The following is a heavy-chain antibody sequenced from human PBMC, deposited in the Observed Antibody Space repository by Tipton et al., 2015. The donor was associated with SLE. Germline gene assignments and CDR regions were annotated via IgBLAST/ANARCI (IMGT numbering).Heavy chain of an antibody. CDR2: IKQDGSEK. J-gene: IGHJ3*02. CDR3: ARWGSSSSDAFDI. CDR1: GFTFSSYW. Sequence: SLRLSCAASGFTFSSYWMCWVRHAPGKGMEWVANIKQDGSEKYYVDSVKGRFTISRDNAKNSLYLQMNSLRAEDTAVYYCARWGSSSSDAFDIWGQGTMVTVSS. V-gene: IGHV3-7*01. D-gene: IGHD6-6*01.